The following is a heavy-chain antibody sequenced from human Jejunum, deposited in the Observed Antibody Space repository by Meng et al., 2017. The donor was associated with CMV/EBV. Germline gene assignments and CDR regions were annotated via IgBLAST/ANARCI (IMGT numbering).Heavy chain of an antibody. V-gene: IGHV4-30-4*01. CDR1: GGSISGGDYY. Sequence: QVQLQVSGPGLVKPSQTLSLTCTVSGGSISGGDYYWSWSRQPPGKGLEWIGYIHDTGSTYYNPSLTSRVDISVGTSNNQFSLTLTSVTAADTAVYFCARGSIFVSFDSWGQGTLVTVSS. CDR2: IHDTGST. J-gene: IGHJ4*02. CDR3: ARGSIFVSFDS. D-gene: IGHD3-3*01.